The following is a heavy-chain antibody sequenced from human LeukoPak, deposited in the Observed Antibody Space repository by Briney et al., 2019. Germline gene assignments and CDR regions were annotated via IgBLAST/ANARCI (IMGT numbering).Heavy chain of an antibody. J-gene: IGHJ1*01. D-gene: IGHD3-22*01. Sequence: PGGSLRLSCAASGFTFSSYGMHWVRQAPGKGLEWVAFIRYDGSNKYYADSVKGRFTISRDNSKNTLYLQMNSLRAEDTAVYYCAKDSHFHYYDSSGYPEYFQHWGQGTLVTVSS. CDR1: GFTFSSYG. V-gene: IGHV3-30*02. CDR3: AKDSHFHYYDSSGYPEYFQH. CDR2: IRYDGSNK.